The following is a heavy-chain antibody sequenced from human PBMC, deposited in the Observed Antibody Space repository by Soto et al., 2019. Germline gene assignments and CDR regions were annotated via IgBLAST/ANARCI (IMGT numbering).Heavy chain of an antibody. J-gene: IGHJ4*02. CDR2: ISGSGGST. D-gene: IGHD6-19*01. Sequence: EVQLLESGGGLVQPGGSLRLSCAASGFTFSSYAMSWVRQAPGKGLEWVSAISGSGGSTYYADSVKGRFTISRDNSKNTLYRQMNSLRAEDTAVYYCGKAGIAVAGNSYFDYWGQGTLVTVSS. CDR3: GKAGIAVAGNSYFDY. CDR1: GFTFSSYA. V-gene: IGHV3-23*01.